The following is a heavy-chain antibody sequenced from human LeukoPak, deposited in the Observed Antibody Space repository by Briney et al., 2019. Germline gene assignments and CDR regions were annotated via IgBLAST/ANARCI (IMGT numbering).Heavy chain of an antibody. J-gene: IGHJ4*02. V-gene: IGHV4-34*10. CDR1: GESFSAYS. CDR2: INHSGST. CDR3: ARDFWSGYSISFDY. Sequence: PSETLSLTCAVYGESFSAYSWNWIRQSPGKGLEWIGEINHSGSTNYNPSLKSRVTMSVDTSKDQFSLKLSSVTAADTAVYYCARDFWSGYSISFDYWGQGTLVTVSS. D-gene: IGHD3-3*01.